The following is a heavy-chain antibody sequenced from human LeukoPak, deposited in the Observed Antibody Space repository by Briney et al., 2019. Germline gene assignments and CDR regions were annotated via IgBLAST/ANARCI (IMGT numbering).Heavy chain of an antibody. D-gene: IGHD5-24*01. CDR2: ISYDGSNK. CDR3: ARVAAATTNPRFDY. J-gene: IGHJ4*02. CDR1: GFTFSSYA. V-gene: IGHV3-30-3*01. Sequence: AGGSLRLSCAASGFTFSSYAMHWVRQAPGKGLEWVAVISYDGSNKYYADSVKGRFTISRDNSKNTLYLQMNSLRAADTAVYYCARVAAATTNPRFDYWGQGTLGTVSS.